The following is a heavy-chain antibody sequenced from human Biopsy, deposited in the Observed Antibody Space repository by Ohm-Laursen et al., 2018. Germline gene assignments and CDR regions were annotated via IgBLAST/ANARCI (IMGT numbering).Heavy chain of an antibody. CDR1: GFTFSSYS. J-gene: IGHJ4*02. V-gene: IGHV3-48*01. CDR2: ISSGSSPI. CDR3: ARGPSGVATIG. Sequence: SLRLSCAASGFTFSSYSMNWVRQAPGKGLEWVSFISSGSSPIYYADSVKGRFTISRDSSKNTLYLQMNSLRVEDTAVYYCARGPSGVATIGRGQGTLVTASS. D-gene: IGHD5-24*01.